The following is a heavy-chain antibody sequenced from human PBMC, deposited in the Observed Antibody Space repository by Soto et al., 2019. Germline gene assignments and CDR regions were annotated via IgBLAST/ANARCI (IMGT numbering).Heavy chain of an antibody. CDR2: ISAYNGNT. D-gene: IGHD1-26*01. CDR3: VRIVGADRRWFDP. V-gene: IGHV1-18*01. Sequence: GASVKVSCKASGYTFTNYGISWVRQAPGQGLEWMGWISAYNGNTNYAQKFQGRVTMTTDTSTSTAYIELRTLRSDDTAVYYCVRIVGADRRWFDPWGQGTLVTVSS. CDR1: GYTFTNYG. J-gene: IGHJ5*02.